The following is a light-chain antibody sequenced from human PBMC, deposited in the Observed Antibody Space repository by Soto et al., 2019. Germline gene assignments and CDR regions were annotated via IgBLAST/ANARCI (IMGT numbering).Light chain of an antibody. V-gene: IGKV3-15*01. CDR1: QSVSSN. CDR3: LQDYNYPWT. CDR2: GAS. Sequence: EIVLTQSPGTLSLSPGERAILSYRASQSVSSNLAWYQQKPGQAPRLLMYGASTRATGIPARFSGSGSGTEFTLTISSLQPEDFATYYCLQDYNYPWTFGQGTKVDIK. J-gene: IGKJ1*01.